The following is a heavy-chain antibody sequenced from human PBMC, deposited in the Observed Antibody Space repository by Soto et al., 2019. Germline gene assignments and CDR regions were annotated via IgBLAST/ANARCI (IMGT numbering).Heavy chain of an antibody. J-gene: IGHJ4*02. CDR1: GFTFNTYS. D-gene: IGHD4-17*01. Sequence: QVQLEESGGGVVQPGRSLRLSCEASGFTFNTYSMHWVRQPPGKVLEWLAAIWYDGTQKYYADSVKCRFIISRDNSKETLYLEMNSLRAADTAVYYGARAGVTRVTGLWHFDSGGQGTLVTVSS. V-gene: IGHV3-33*01. CDR2: IWYDGTQK. CDR3: ARAGVTRVTGLWHFDS.